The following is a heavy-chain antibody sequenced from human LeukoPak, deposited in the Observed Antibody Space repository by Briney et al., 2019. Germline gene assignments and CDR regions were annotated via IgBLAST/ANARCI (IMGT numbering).Heavy chain of an antibody. D-gene: IGHD2-21*02. J-gene: IGHJ5*02. V-gene: IGHV4-39*01. CDR3: ARHSLGGRGLLVVTAIRDWFDP. Sequence: SETLSLTCTVSGGSISSISYYWGWIRQPPGKGLEWIGSIYYSGSTYYNPSLKSRVTISVDTSKNQFSLKLSSVTAADTAVYYCARHSLGGRGLLVVTAIRDWFDPWGQGTVVSVSS. CDR2: IYYSGST. CDR1: GGSISSISYY.